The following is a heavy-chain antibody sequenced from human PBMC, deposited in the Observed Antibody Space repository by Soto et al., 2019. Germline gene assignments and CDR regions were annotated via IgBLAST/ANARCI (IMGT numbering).Heavy chain of an antibody. D-gene: IGHD2-15*01. CDR1: GASISSYY. CDR3: ARGGVVKLDD. V-gene: IGHV4-59*01. Sequence: PSETLSLTCTVSGASISSYYWSWIRQPPGKGLEWIGYIYYSGSTNHNPSLKSRVTISIDTSKNQLSLNLSSVTAADTAVYYCARGGVVKLDDWGRGTLVTVSS. CDR2: IYYSGST. J-gene: IGHJ4*02.